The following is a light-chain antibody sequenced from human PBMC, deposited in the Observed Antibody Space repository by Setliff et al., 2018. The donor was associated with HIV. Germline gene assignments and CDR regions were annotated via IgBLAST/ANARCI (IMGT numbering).Light chain of an antibody. V-gene: IGLV2-11*01. CDR3: CSYAGTYTYI. CDR2: DVY. J-gene: IGLJ1*01. Sequence: QSVLTQPASVSGSPGQSIAISCTGTSSDVGIYNLVSWYQHHPGKAPKLIIYDVYKRPSGVPDRFSGSKSGDTASLTISGLQSEDEADYYRCSYAGTYTYIFGTGTKVTVL. CDR1: SSDVGIYNL.